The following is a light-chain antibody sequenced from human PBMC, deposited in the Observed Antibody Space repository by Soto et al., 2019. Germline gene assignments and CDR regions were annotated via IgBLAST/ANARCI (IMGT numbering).Light chain of an antibody. CDR3: LLYYGDVNWV. J-gene: IGLJ3*02. CDR2: STS. Sequence: QAVVTQEPSLTVPPGGTVTLTCASSTGTVTSGYFPSWFQKKPGQAPRALIYSTSNRHSWTPARFSGSLLGGKAALTLSAVQPEDEPDYYCLLYYGDVNWVFGGGTKLTVL. V-gene: IGLV7-43*01. CDR1: TGTVTSGYF.